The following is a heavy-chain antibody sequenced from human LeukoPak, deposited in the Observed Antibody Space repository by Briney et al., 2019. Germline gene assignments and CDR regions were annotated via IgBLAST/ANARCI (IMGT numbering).Heavy chain of an antibody. CDR2: IYYSGST. Sequence: GSLRLSCAASGFTFSSYAMSWVRQAPGKGLEWIGYIYYSGSTNYNPSLKSRVTISVDTSKNQFSLKLSSVTAADTAVYYCARYSSSWYWFDPWGQGTLVTVSS. D-gene: IGHD6-13*01. J-gene: IGHJ5*02. V-gene: IGHV4-59*01. CDR1: GFTFSSYA. CDR3: ARYSSSWYWFDP.